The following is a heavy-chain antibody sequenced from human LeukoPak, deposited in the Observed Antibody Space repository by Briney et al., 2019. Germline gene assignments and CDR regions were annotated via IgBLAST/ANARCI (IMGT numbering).Heavy chain of an antibody. J-gene: IGHJ4*02. D-gene: IGHD2-2*01. CDR1: GFTFSSYG. CDR2: IRYDGSNK. CDR3: AKATYCSSTSCYSFDY. V-gene: IGHV3-30*02. Sequence: GGSLRLSCAASGFTFSSYGMHWVRQAPGKGPEWVAFIRYDGSNKYYADSVKGRFTISRDNSKNTLYLQMNSLRAEDTAVYYCAKATYCSSTSCYSFDYWGQGTLVTVSS.